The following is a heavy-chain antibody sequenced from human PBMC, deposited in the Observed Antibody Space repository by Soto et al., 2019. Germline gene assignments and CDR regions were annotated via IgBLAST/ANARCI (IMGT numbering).Heavy chain of an antibody. CDR2: ISGSGGST. D-gene: IGHD3-22*01. CDR1: GFTFSSYA. V-gene: IGHV3-23*01. Sequence: EVQLLESGGGLGQPGGSLRLSCAASGFTFSSYAMSWVRQAPGKGLEWVSAISGSGGSTYYADSVKGRFTISRDNSKNTLYLQMNSLRAEYTAVYYCAKEDYYYDSSGYHNYFAYWGQGTLVTVSS. J-gene: IGHJ4*02. CDR3: AKEDYYYDSSGYHNYFAY.